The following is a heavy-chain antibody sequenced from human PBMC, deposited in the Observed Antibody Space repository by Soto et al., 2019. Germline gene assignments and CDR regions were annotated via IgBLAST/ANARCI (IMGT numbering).Heavy chain of an antibody. CDR1: GFTFSSYG. D-gene: IGHD3-3*01. V-gene: IGHV3-33*01. CDR2: IWYDGSNK. CDR3: ARRRYDFWSGYYHYYGMDV. Sequence: GGSLRLSCAASGFTFSSYGTHWVRQAPGKGLEWVAVIWYDGSNKYYADSVKGRFTISRDNSKNTLYLQMNSLRAEDTAVYYCARRRYDFWSGYYHYYGMDVWGQGTTVTVSS. J-gene: IGHJ6*02.